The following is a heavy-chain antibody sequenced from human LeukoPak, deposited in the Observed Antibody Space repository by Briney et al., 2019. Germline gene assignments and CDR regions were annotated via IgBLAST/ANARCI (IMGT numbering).Heavy chain of an antibody. D-gene: IGHD6-13*01. J-gene: IGHJ6*03. CDR1: GFTVSSNY. V-gene: IGHV3-53*01. CDR2: IYSGGST. Sequence: GGSLRLSCAASGFTVSSNYMSWVRQAPGKGLEWVSVIYSGGSTYYADSVKGRFTISRDNSKNTLYLQMNSLRAEDTAVYYCAKASSSWYEDYYYYMDVWGKGTTVTVSS. CDR3: AKASSSWYEDYYYYMDV.